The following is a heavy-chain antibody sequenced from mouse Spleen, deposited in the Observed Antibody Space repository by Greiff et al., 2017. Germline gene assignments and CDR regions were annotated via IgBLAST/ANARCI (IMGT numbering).Heavy chain of an antibody. CDR1: GFNIKDDY. CDR3: TTDYYDGSYGDY. CDR2: IDPENGDT. V-gene: IGHV14-4*01. Sequence: EVKLMESGAELVRPGASVKLSCTASGFNIKDDYMHWVKQRPEQGLEWIGWIDPENGDTEYASKFQGKATITADTSSNTAYLQLSSLTSEDTAVYYCTTDYYDGSYGDYWGQGTTLTVSS. D-gene: IGHD1-1*01. J-gene: IGHJ2*01.